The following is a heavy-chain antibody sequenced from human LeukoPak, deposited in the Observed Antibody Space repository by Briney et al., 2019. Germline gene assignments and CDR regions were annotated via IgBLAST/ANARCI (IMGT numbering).Heavy chain of an antibody. V-gene: IGHV4-61*02. CDR2: ISSSGIS. CDR3: ARARWEPGIAGIMYYFDY. CDR1: GASIISATYY. J-gene: IGHJ4*02. D-gene: IGHD6-13*01. Sequence: SETLSLTCTVSGASIISATYYWTWIRQPAGKGLEWIGRISSSGISKLNPSLKSRVAISIDASKNQFSVGLSSVTAADTAVYYCARARWEPGIAGIMYYFDYWGQGTLVTVSS.